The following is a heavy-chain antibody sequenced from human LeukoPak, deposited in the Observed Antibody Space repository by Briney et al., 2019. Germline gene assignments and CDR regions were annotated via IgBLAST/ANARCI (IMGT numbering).Heavy chain of an antibody. CDR3: ASEESSSWYSGGFDP. D-gene: IGHD6-13*01. Sequence: GGSLRLSCAASGFTFSSYWMSWVRQAPGKGLEWVANIKQDGSEKYYVDSVKGRFTISRDNAKNSLYLQMNSLRAEDTAVYYCASEESSSWYSGGFDPWGQGTLVTVSS. CDR1: GFTFSSYW. V-gene: IGHV3-7*01. CDR2: IKQDGSEK. J-gene: IGHJ5*02.